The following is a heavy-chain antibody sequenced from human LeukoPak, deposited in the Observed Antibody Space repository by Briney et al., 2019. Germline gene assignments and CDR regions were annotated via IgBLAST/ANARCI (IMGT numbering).Heavy chain of an antibody. Sequence: GRSLRLSCAASGFTFDDYAMHWVRRAPGKGLEWVSYISSSGTTIYYADSVKGRFTISRDNAKNSLYLQMNSLRAEDTAVYYCARRYTTLDYWGQGTLVTVSS. CDR2: ISSSGTTI. CDR3: ARRYTTLDY. CDR1: GFTFDDYA. D-gene: IGHD3-9*01. V-gene: IGHV3-48*01. J-gene: IGHJ4*02.